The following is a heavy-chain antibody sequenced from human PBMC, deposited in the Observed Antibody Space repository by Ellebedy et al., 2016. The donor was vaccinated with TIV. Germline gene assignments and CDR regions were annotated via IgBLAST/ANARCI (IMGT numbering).Heavy chain of an antibody. Sequence: GESLKISCAASGFTFSGHAMHWVRQAPGRGLEWVSTISGSGGTTYYVDSMKGRFTISRDNSKNTLYLQMNSLRAEDTAVYYCARYCSGGSCLSTGCYYGMDVWGQGTTVTVSS. CDR3: ARYCSGGSCLSTGCYYGMDV. V-gene: IGHV3-23*01. D-gene: IGHD2-15*01. CDR1: GFTFSGHA. CDR2: ISGSGGTT. J-gene: IGHJ6*02.